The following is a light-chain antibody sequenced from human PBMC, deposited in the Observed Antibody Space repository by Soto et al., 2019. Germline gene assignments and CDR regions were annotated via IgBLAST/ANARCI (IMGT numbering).Light chain of an antibody. CDR3: QQYNNWPPRGT. J-gene: IGKJ1*01. CDR2: GAS. CDR1: QSVTSN. V-gene: IGKV3-15*01. Sequence: EIVMTQSPATLSVSPGERATLSCSASQSVTSNLAWYQQKPGQAPRLLIYGASTRATGIPARFSGSGSGTEFTLTISSLQSEDFAVYYCQQYNNWPPRGTFGPGTKVEIK.